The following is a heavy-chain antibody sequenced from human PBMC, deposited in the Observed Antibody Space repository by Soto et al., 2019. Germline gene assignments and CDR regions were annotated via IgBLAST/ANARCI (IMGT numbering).Heavy chain of an antibody. CDR3: AALRYCSGGSCYSRFDY. J-gene: IGHJ4*02. V-gene: IGHV4-39*01. Sequence: SETLSLTCTVSGGSISSSSYYWGWIRQPPGKGLEWIGSIYYSGSTYYNPSLKSRVTITVDTSKNQFSRKLSSVTAADTAVYYCAALRYCSGGSCYSRFDYWGQGTLVTVSS. D-gene: IGHD2-15*01. CDR2: IYYSGST. CDR1: GGSISSSSYY.